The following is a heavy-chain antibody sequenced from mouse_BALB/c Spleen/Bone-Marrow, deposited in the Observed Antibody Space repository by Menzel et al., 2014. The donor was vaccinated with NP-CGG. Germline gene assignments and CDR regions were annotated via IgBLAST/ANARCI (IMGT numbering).Heavy chain of an antibody. V-gene: IGHV1S126*01. Sequence: VKLVESGAELVRPRASVKVSCKASGYTFTSYWINWVKQRPGQGLEWIGNIYPSDSYTNYNQNFKDKATLTVDKSSSTAYMQLSSPTSEDSAVYYCTRQYGNYYAMDYWGQGTSVTVSS. CDR2: IYPSDSYT. J-gene: IGHJ4*01. CDR1: GYTFTSYW. D-gene: IGHD2-10*02. CDR3: TRQYGNYYAMDY.